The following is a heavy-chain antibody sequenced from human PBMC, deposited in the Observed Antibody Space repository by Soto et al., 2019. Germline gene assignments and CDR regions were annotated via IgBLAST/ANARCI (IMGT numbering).Heavy chain of an antibody. CDR1: GHSMSNTDYF. Sequence: LSLTCTVSGHSMSNTDYFWGWIRQTPWSDLEWIGCLFYTGNTYYNPSLLSRVTISADTSKNQFFLKLSSVTAADTAVYYCARLVLTGAYYFDYWGQGTLVTVSS. CDR3: ARLVLTGAYYFDY. V-gene: IGHV4-31*03. J-gene: IGHJ4*02. D-gene: IGHD3-9*01. CDR2: LFYTGNT.